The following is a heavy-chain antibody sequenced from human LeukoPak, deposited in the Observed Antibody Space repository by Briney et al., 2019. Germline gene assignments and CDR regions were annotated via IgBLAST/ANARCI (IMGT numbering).Heavy chain of an antibody. CDR3: ASLGPILYSSGYPGLDS. V-gene: IGHV3-48*03. J-gene: IGHJ4*02. Sequence: GGSLRLSCAASKFTFSHYEMNWVRQAPGKGLEWVSYISDSGSTIYYADSVKGRFTISRDNAKNSLYLQMSSLRAEYTAVYYCASLGPILYSSGYPGLDSWGQGTLVTVSS. D-gene: IGHD3-22*01. CDR2: ISDSGSTI. CDR1: KFTFSHYE.